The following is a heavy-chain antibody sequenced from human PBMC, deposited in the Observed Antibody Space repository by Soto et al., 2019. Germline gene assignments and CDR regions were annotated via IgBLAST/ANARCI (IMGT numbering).Heavy chain of an antibody. D-gene: IGHD3-3*01. Sequence: QVQLVQSGAEVKKPGASVKVSCKASGYTFTSDYMHWVRQAPGQGLEWMGIINPSGGSTGYAQKFQGRVTMTSDTSTSTVYMELSSLRSEDTAVYYCARDFSRHGVVTFGMDVWGQGTTVTVSS. V-gene: IGHV1-46*01. J-gene: IGHJ6*02. CDR3: ARDFSRHGVVTFGMDV. CDR2: INPSGGST. CDR1: GYTFTSDY.